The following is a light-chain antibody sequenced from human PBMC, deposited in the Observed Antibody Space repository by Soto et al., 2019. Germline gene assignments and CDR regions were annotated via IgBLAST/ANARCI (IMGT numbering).Light chain of an antibody. CDR2: HAS. CDR1: QSVSNK. Sequence: EVVMTQSPATLSVSPGERATLSCRASQSVSNKLAWFQQKPGQAPRLLIYHASTRATGIPARFSGSGSGTEFTLIISSLQSEDFAVYYCQQYYNWWTFGQGTKVDIK. J-gene: IGKJ1*01. V-gene: IGKV3-15*01. CDR3: QQYYNWWT.